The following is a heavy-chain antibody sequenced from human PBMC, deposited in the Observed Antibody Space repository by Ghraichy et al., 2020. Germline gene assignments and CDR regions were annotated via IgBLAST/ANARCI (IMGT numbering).Heavy chain of an antibody. Sequence: ASVKVSCKTSGYTFSSFGISWVRQAPGQGLEWMGGISADNGHTNYAQKFEGRVTMTIDAATSTAYMELRSLKSDDTAVYYCARDNDYGVETWFDPWGQGTLVTVSS. CDR1: GYTFSSFG. J-gene: IGHJ5*02. V-gene: IGHV1-18*01. CDR3: ARDNDYGVETWFDP. CDR2: ISADNGHT. D-gene: IGHD4-17*01.